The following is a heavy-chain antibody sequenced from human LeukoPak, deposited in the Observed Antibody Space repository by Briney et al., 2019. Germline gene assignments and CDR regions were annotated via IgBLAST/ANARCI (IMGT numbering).Heavy chain of an antibody. CDR3: ARDQGGEQSY. J-gene: IGHJ4*02. Sequence: GGSLRLSCAASGFTFRSYWMSWVRQAPGKGLEWVANIKQDGSEKYYVDSVKGRFTISRDNSKNTVYLQMNSLRAEDTAVYYCARDQGGEQSYWGQGTLVTVSS. CDR1: GFTFRSYW. CDR2: IKQDGSEK. V-gene: IGHV3-7*01. D-gene: IGHD3-16*01.